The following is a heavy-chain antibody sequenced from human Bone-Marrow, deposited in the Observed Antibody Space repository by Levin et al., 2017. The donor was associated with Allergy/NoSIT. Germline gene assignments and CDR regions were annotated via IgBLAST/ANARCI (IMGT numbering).Heavy chain of an antibody. CDR1: GYIFSSSW. V-gene: IGHV5-51*01. Sequence: GGSLRLSCKGSGYIFSSSWIAWVRQMPGKGLEWMGIIYPGDSDPRYSPSFQGQVTMSADKSSSTAYLQWSSLKASDTAMYYCARRYDFGDPLDYWGQGTLVTVSS. CDR2: IYPGDSDP. J-gene: IGHJ4*02. D-gene: IGHD4-17*01. CDR3: ARRYDFGDPLDY.